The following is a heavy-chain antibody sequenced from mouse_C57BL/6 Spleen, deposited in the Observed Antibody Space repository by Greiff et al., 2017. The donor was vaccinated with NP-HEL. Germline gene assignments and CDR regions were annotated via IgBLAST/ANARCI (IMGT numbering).Heavy chain of an antibody. J-gene: IGHJ4*01. D-gene: IGHD1-1*01. CDR3: ARPTVVDYAMDY. V-gene: IGHV5-17*01. CDR2: ISSGSSTI. CDR1: GFTFSDYG. Sequence: EVKLVESGGGLVKPGGSLKLSCAASGFTFSDYGMHWVRQAPEKGLEWVAYISSGSSTIYYADTVKGRFTISRDNAKNTLFLQMTSLRSEDTAMYYCARPTVVDYAMDYWGQGTSVTVSS.